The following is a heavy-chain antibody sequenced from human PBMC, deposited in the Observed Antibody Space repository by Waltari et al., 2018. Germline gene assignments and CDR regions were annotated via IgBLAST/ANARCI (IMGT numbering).Heavy chain of an antibody. CDR3: AREYYYDGSTYDQ. J-gene: IGHJ4*02. D-gene: IGHD3-22*01. Sequence: VQLVESGGGLVKSGGSLRLSCEASGFLFSSYNMNWVRQAPGKGLEWVSSITRDGFSIYYADYVKGRFTVSRDNAKNSLYVQMNNLGAEDTAVYYCAREYYYDGSTYDQWGQGTLVTVSS. V-gene: IGHV3-21*01. CDR1: GFLFSSYN. CDR2: ITRDGFSI.